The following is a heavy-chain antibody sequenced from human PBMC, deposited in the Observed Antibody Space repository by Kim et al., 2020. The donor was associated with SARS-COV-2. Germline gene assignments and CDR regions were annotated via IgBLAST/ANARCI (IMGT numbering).Heavy chain of an antibody. CDR2: IYYSGST. CDR1: GGSVSSGSYY. V-gene: IGHV4-61*01. D-gene: IGHD3-9*01. J-gene: IGHJ6*02. Sequence: SETLSLTCTVSGGSVSSGSYYWSWIRQPPGKGLEWIGYIYYSGSTNYNPSLKSRVTISVDTSKNQFSLKLSSVTAADTAVYYCARGGYFDPTMYGMDVWGQGTTVTVSS. CDR3: ARGGYFDPTMYGMDV.